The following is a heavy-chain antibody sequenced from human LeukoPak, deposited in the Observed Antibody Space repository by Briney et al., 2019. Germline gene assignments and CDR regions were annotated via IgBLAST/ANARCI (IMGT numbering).Heavy chain of an antibody. D-gene: IGHD2-15*01. Sequence: GGSLRHSCAASGFTFSSYAMSWVRQPLGKRVEWVSAISGSGGSTYYADSVKGRFTIPIDNSKNTLYLQMNSLRAEHTAVYYCAKSLGYCSGGSCYSCCDFDYWGQGTLVTVSS. CDR2: ISGSGGST. J-gene: IGHJ4*02. V-gene: IGHV3-23*01. CDR1: GFTFSSYA. CDR3: AKSLGYCSGGSCYSCCDFDY.